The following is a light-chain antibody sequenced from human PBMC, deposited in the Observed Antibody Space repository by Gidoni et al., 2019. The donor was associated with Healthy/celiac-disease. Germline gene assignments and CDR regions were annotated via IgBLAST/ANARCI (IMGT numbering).Light chain of an antibody. CDR3: QQDYSTPVT. Sequence: DIVMTQSPDSLAVSLGERATINCKSSQSVLYSSNNKNYLAWYQQKPGQPPKLLIYGASTRESGVPDRFSGSGSGTDFTLTISSLQAEDVAVYYCQQDYSTPVTFGQGTKVEIK. CDR2: GAS. J-gene: IGKJ1*01. V-gene: IGKV4-1*01. CDR1: QSVLYSSNNKNY.